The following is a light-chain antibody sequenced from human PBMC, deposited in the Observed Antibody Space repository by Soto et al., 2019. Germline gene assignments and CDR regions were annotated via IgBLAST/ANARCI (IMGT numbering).Light chain of an antibody. Sequence: EIVMTQSPATLSVSPGERATLSCRASQSVSSNLAWYQQKPGQAPRLLIYGASTRATGIPARFSGSGSGTEFTHTNSSLQSEDFAVYYCQHYNNWPPYTFGQGTKLEIK. CDR1: QSVSSN. CDR2: GAS. V-gene: IGKV3-15*01. CDR3: QHYNNWPPYT. J-gene: IGKJ2*01.